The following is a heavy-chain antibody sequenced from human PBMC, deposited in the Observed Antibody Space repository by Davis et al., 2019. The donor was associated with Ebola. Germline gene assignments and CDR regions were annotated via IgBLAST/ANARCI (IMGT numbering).Heavy chain of an antibody. V-gene: IGHV4-59*01. J-gene: IGHJ6*02. CDR3: ARGGLLWFGELLVHYYYGMDV. Sequence: SETLSLTCTVPAGSITNYYWSWIRQPPGKGLEWIGFVYYSGSTSYNPSLKSRVTISVDTSKNQFSLKLSSVTAADTAVYYCARGGLLWFGELLVHYYYGMDVWGQGTTVTVSS. CDR2: VYYSGST. D-gene: IGHD3-10*01. CDR1: AGSITNYY.